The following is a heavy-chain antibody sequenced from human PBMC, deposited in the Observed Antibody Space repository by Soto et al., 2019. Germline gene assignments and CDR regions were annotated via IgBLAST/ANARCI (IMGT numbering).Heavy chain of an antibody. D-gene: IGHD1-1*01. Sequence: SETMSLTCTVSGGSISSYYWSWIRQPPGKGLEWIGYIYYSGSSNYNPSLKSRVTISVDTSKNQFSLKVSSVTAADTAVYYCGSGKQGSSDNQFDYWGQGTLVTVSS. J-gene: IGHJ4*02. CDR1: GGSISSYY. CDR3: GSGKQGSSDNQFDY. CDR2: IYYSGSS. V-gene: IGHV4-59*01.